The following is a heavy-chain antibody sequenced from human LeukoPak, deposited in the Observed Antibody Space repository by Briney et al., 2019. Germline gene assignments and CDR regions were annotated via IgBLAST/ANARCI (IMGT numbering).Heavy chain of an antibody. CDR2: INPNSGGT. CDR1: GYTFTGYY. J-gene: IGHJ5*02. CDR3: AREALVPRIAAAGTRSGWFDP. Sequence: GASVKVSCKASGYTFTGYYMHWVRQAPGQGLEWMGWINPNSGGTNYAQKFQGRVTMTRDTSISTAYMELSRLRSDDTAVYYCAREALVPRIAAAGTRSGWFDPWGQGTLVTVSS. D-gene: IGHD6-13*01. V-gene: IGHV1-2*02.